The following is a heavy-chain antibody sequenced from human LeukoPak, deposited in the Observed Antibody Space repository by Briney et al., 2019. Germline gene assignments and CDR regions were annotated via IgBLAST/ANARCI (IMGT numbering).Heavy chain of an antibody. J-gene: IGHJ6*02. CDR2: IYTSGST. V-gene: IGHV4-61*02. CDR1: GGSISSGSYY. CDR3: ASRVTPWDYYGMDV. Sequence: SETLSLTCTVSGGSISSGSYYWSWIRQPAGKGLEWIGRIYTSGSTNYNPSLKSRVTISVDTSKNQFSLKLSSVTAADTAVYYCASRVTPWDYYGMDVWGQGTTVTVSS. D-gene: IGHD2-21*02.